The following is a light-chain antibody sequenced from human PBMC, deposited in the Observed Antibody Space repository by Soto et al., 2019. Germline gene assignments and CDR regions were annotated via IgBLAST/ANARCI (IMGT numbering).Light chain of an antibody. J-gene: IGLJ1*01. CDR2: EVT. Sequence: SALTQPASVSGSPGQSITISCTGTSSDIGSYDYVSWCQQHPGKAPNLIIYEVTDRPSGVSNRFSGSKSGNTASLTISGLQAEDEAHYYCSSFTSTSPRLFGSGTKVIV. CDR3: SSFTSTSPRL. CDR1: SSDIGSYDY. V-gene: IGLV2-14*01.